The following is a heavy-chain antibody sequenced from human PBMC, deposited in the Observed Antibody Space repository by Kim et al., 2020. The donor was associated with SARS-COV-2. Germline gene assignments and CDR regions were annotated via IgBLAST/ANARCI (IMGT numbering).Heavy chain of an antibody. Sequence: DNTKFSQKFQGRVTITRETSASTAYMELTSLRSEDTAIYYCARGSGWAFDYWGQGTLITVAS. CDR2: DNT. CDR3: ARGSGWAFDY. V-gene: IGHV1-3*01. D-gene: IGHD6-19*01. J-gene: IGHJ4*02.